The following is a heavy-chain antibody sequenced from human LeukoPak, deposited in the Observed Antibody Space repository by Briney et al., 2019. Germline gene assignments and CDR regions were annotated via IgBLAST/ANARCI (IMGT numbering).Heavy chain of an antibody. D-gene: IGHD2-21*01. J-gene: IGHJ2*01. CDR3: AKGGEYCGGDCPRAYWYFDL. CDR2: ISGSGGST. CDR1: GFTVSSNY. Sequence: PGGSLRLSCAASGFTVSSNYMSWVRQAPGKGLEWVSGISGSGGSTYYADSVKGRFTISRDNSKTTLYLQMNSLRAEDTAVYYCAKGGEYCGGDCPRAYWYFDLSGRGTLVTVSS. V-gene: IGHV3-23*01.